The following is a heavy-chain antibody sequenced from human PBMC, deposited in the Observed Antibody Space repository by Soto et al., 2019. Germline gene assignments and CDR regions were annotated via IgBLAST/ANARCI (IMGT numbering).Heavy chain of an antibody. V-gene: IGHV3-23*01. CDR2: ITSGGDNT. J-gene: IGHJ4*02. D-gene: IGHD3-9*01. CDR3: TQDGGSRDWLTVN. Sequence: EVQLLESGGDLVQPGGSLRLSCAASGFTFTSYAMSWIRQAPGKALEWVSAITSGGDNTYYADSVKGRFTISRDNSKNTLYLQMNSLRAEDTAFYYCTQDGGSRDWLTVNWGQGTLVTVSS. CDR1: GFTFTSYA.